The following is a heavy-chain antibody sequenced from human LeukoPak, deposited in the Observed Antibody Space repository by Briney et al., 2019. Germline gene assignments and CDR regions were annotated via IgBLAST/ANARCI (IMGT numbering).Heavy chain of an antibody. CDR2: FDPEDGET. D-gene: IGHD3-10*01. V-gene: IGHV1-24*01. CDR1: GYTLTELS. Sequence: ASVKVSCKVSGYTLTELSMHWVRQAPGKGLEWMGGFDPEDGETIYAQKFQGRVTMTEDTSTDTAYMELRSLRSDDTAVYYCARDYPYGSGSHWFDPWGQGTLVTVSS. J-gene: IGHJ5*02. CDR3: ARDYPYGSGSHWFDP.